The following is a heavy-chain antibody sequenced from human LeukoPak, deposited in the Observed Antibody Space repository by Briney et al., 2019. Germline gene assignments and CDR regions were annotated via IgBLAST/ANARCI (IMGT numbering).Heavy chain of an antibody. J-gene: IGHJ4*02. V-gene: IGHV3-7*03. Sequence: GRSLRLSCAASGFTFSSYGMHWVRQAPGKGPEWVANINLDGSRKYYVDSVKGRFTISRDNAKNSLYLQMNSLRAEDTAVYYCARGPYSGGVDGSGAIDYWGQGTLVTVSS. CDR1: GFTFSSYG. CDR2: INLDGSRK. D-gene: IGHD3-10*01. CDR3: ARGPYSGGVDGSGAIDY.